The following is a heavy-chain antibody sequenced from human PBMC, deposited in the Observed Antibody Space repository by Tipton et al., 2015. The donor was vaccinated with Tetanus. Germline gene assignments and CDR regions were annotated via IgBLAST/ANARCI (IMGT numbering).Heavy chain of an antibody. CDR1: GFTFSSYA. CDR3: AKHIWVNWFDP. J-gene: IGHJ5*02. CDR2: ISGSGGST. V-gene: IGHV3-23*01. D-gene: IGHD2-21*01. Sequence: SLRLSCAASGFTFSSYAMSWVRQAPGKGLEWVSAISGSGGSTYYADSVKGRFTISRDNSKNTLYLQMNSLSVEDTAVYYCAKHIWVNWFDPWGQGALVTVSS.